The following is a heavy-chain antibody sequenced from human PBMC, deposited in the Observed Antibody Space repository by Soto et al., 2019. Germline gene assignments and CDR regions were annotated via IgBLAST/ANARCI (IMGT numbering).Heavy chain of an antibody. J-gene: IGHJ6*02. D-gene: IGHD6-13*01. CDR2: MNPNGGNT. CDR1: GYTFTSYD. CDR3: ARRGYSSSWYYYYYYGMDV. V-gene: IGHV1-8*01. Sequence: QVQLVQSGAEVKKPGASVKVSCKASGYTFTSYDINWFRQATGQGLEWMGWMNPNGGNTGYAQKFQGRVTLTRNNSISTAYMELSSLRSEDTAVYYCARRGYSSSWYYYYYYGMDVWGHGTTVTVSS.